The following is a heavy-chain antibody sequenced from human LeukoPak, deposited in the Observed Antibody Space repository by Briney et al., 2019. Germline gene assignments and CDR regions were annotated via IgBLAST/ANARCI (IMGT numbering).Heavy chain of an antibody. J-gene: IGHJ4*01. CDR2: IYYTGSS. D-gene: IGHD7-27*01. V-gene: IGHV4-59*02. CDR1: GGSVSDYY. Sequence: SETLSLTCTVSGGSVSDYYWSWIRQSPGKGLEWIGYIYYTGSSSYNPSLRSRITISADTSKNQFSLKLSSVTAADTAVYYCASRKLGNDYWGQGTLVTVSS. CDR3: ASRKLGNDY.